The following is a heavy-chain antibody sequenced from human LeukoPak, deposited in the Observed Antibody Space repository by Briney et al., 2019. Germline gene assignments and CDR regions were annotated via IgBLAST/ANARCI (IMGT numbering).Heavy chain of an antibody. CDR2: VSDSGVNT. D-gene: IGHD4-11*01. V-gene: IGHV3-23*01. CDR3: SRGRGSTLTNIDF. J-gene: IGHJ4*02. Sequence: GGSLRLSCAASGFSFSSFAMTWVRQSPGKGLEWVSSVSDSGVNTYYAGSVRGRFTVSRDNFKNILYLQMNSLTVDDTAFYYCSRGRGSTLTNIDFWGQGALVTVSS. CDR1: GFSFSSFA.